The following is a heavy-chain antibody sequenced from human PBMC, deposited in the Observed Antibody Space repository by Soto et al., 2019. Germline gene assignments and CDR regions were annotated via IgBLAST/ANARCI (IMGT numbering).Heavy chain of an antibody. Sequence: SVKVSCKTSGGNFNTYALTWVRQAPGQGLEWIGGIIPMFDIKNVAQRFQGRVTLNADDSMTTAYMEMTSLRSDDTAVYYCAKEAGDHWGQGTLVTVYS. J-gene: IGHJ4*02. V-gene: IGHV1-69*13. CDR1: GGNFNTYA. D-gene: IGHD3-10*01. CDR2: IIPMFDIK. CDR3: AKEAGDH.